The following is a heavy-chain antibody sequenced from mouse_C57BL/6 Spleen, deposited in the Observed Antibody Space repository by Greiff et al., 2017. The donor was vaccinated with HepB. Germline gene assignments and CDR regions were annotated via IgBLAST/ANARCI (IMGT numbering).Heavy chain of an antibody. CDR3: ARRGGDYGYFDY. CDR2: INPGSGGT. J-gene: IGHJ2*01. CDR1: GYAFTNYL. D-gene: IGHD2-4*01. Sequence: QVQLQQSGAELVRPGTSVKVSCKASGYAFTNYLIEWVKQRPGQGLEWIGVINPGSGGTNYNEKFKGKATLTADKSSSTAYMQLSSLTSEDSAVYFCARRGGDYGYFDYWGQGTTLTVSS. V-gene: IGHV1-54*01.